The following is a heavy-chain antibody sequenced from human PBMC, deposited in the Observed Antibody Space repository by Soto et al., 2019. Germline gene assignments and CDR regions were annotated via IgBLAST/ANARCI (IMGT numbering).Heavy chain of an antibody. CDR1: GYSFSFYW. CDR2: MYPDDSDI. CDR3: ATAYVYDFENSNYYRDAFDI. V-gene: IGHV5-51*01. D-gene: IGHD3-22*01. J-gene: IGHJ3*02. Sequence: GESLKISCKASGYSFSFYWIGWVRQMPGKGLEWMAIMYPDDSDIRYSPSFEAHVTISADKSTSTAFLQWSSLKASDTAMYYCATAYVYDFENSNYYRDAFDIWGQGTLVTVSS.